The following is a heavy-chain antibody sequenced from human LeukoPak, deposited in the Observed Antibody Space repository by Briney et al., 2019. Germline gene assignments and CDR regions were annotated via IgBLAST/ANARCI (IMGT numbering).Heavy chain of an antibody. CDR3: AKDRSSGPHYYYGMDV. Sequence: GVSLRLSCAASGFTFSSYGIHWIRQAPGKGREWVAVISYLGDDQFYAESVKGRFTITRDNSKKTVFLQMNSLRGEDTAIYYCAKDRSSGPHYYYGMDVWGQGTTVIVSS. J-gene: IGHJ6*02. V-gene: IGHV3-30*18. CDR2: ISYLGDDQ. CDR1: GFTFSSYG. D-gene: IGHD6-25*01.